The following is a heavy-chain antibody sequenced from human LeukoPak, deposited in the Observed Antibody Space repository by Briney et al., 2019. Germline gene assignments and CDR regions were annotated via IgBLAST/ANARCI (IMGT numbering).Heavy chain of an antibody. CDR3: ARDRPYYYDSSGLDDAFDI. CDR2: ISSSSSTI. CDR1: GFTFSSYS. V-gene: IGHV3-48*04. J-gene: IGHJ3*02. Sequence: GGSLRLSCAASGFTFSSYSMNWVRQAPGKGLEWASYISSSSSTIYYADSVKGRFTISRDNAKNSLYLQMNSLRAEDTAVYYCARDRPYYYDSSGLDDAFDIWGQGTMVTVSS. D-gene: IGHD3-22*01.